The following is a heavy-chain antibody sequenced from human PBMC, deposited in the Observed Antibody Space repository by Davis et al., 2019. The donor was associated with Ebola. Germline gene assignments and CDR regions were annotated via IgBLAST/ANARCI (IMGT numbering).Heavy chain of an antibody. CDR1: GYTFTSYA. CDR2: MNPNSGNT. Sequence: AASVKVSCKASGYTFTSYAMNWVRQAPGQGLEWMGWMNPNSGNTGYAPKFQGRVTMTRDTSISTAYMEVRSLRSEDTAVYYCARDLPTYRYGALYYYYGMDVWGKGTTVTVSS. CDR3: ARDLPTYRYGALYYYYGMDV. V-gene: IGHV1-8*02. D-gene: IGHD4-17*01. J-gene: IGHJ6*04.